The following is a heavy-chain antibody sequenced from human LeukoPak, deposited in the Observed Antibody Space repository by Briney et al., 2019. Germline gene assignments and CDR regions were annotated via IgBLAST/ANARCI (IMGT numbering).Heavy chain of an antibody. CDR2: ISYDGSNK. D-gene: IGHD5-24*01. CDR1: GFTFSSYA. Sequence: GGSLRLSCAASGFTFSSYAMHWVRQAPGKGLEWVAVISYDGSNKYYADSVKGRFTISRDNSKNTLYLQMNSLRAEDTAVYCCARSGGDGYNSFDYWGQGTLVTVSS. J-gene: IGHJ4*02. V-gene: IGHV3-30-3*01. CDR3: ARSGGDGYNSFDY.